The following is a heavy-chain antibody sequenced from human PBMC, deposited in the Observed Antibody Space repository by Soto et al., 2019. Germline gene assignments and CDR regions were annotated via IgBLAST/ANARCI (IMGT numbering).Heavy chain of an antibody. V-gene: IGHV4-34*01. D-gene: IGHD3-3*01. Sequence: PSETLSLTCAVYGGSFSGYYWSWLRQPPGKGLEWIGEINHSGSTNYNPSLKSRVTISVDTSKNQFSLKLSSVTAADTAVYYCARARPTIFGVVIRDYYYYGMDGWGQGTTVT. CDR2: INHSGST. CDR3: ARARPTIFGVVIRDYYYYGMDG. CDR1: GGSFSGYY. J-gene: IGHJ6*02.